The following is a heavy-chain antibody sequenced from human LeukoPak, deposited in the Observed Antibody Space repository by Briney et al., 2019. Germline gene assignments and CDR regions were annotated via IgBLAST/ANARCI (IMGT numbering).Heavy chain of an antibody. J-gene: IGHJ4*02. CDR2: VYGSGYT. CDR3: ARETSLAGFASGLEFNY. CDR1: GASISGWY. Sequence: PSETLSLTCTVSGASISGWYWSWIRQPPGKGLEWIGYVYGSGYTNYNPSLKSRVTMSIDTSKNHFSLKLTSVTAADTATYYCARETSLAGFASGLEFNYWGQGILVTVSS. V-gene: IGHV4-59*01. D-gene: IGHD6-19*01.